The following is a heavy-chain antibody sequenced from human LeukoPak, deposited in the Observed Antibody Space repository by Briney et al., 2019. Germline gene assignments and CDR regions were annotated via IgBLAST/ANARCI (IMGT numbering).Heavy chain of an antibody. CDR2: IYYSGST. Sequence: SETLSLTCTVSGGSISSSSYYWGWIRQPPGKGLEWIGSIYYSGSTYYNPSLKSRVTISVDTSKNQFSLKLSSVTAADTAVYYCARLRGYDFWSGYYSRGNWFDPWGQGTLVTVSS. D-gene: IGHD3-3*01. J-gene: IGHJ5*02. V-gene: IGHV4-39*01. CDR3: ARLRGYDFWSGYYSRGNWFDP. CDR1: GGSISSSSYY.